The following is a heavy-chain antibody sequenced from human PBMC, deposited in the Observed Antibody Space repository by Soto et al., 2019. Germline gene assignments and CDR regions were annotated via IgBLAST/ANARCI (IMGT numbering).Heavy chain of an antibody. V-gene: IGHV1-18*01. CDR3: ARVCSRCPFEY. CDR1: GYTFTNFG. J-gene: IGHJ4*02. Sequence: QVQLVQSGAEVTKPGASLKVACKTSGYTFTNFGISWVRQAPGQGLEWMGWISAYNGNKDYALKFQGRVTMTTDTAPRTAYMDLRSLRSDDTAVYYCARVCSRCPFEYWGQGTLVTVSS. CDR2: ISAYNGNK. D-gene: IGHD6-13*01.